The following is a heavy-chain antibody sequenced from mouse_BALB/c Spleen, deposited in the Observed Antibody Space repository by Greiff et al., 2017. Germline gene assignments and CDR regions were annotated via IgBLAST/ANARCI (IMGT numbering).Heavy chain of an antibody. D-gene: IGHD2-4*01. J-gene: IGHJ4*01. CDR2: INPGSGGT. CDR3: ARGEDYDSYYYAMDY. Sequence: QVQLQQSGAELVRPGTSVKVSCKASGYAFTNYLIEWVKQRPGQGLEWIGVINPGSGGTNYNEKFKGKATLTADKSSSTAYMQLSSLTSDDSAVYFCARGEDYDSYYYAMDYWGQGTSVTVSS. V-gene: IGHV1-54*01. CDR1: GYAFTNYL.